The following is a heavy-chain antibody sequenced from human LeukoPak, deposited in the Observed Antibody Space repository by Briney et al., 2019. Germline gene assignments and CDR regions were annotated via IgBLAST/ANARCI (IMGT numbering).Heavy chain of an antibody. V-gene: IGHV1-2*06. J-gene: IGHJ4*02. D-gene: IGHD2-21*02. Sequence: ASVKVSCKASGYTFTSYYMHWVRQAPGQGLEWMGRINPNSGGTNYAQKFQGRVTMTRDTSISTAYMELSRLRSDDTTVYYYARDYCGGDCFPDSWGQGTLVTVSS. CDR1: GYTFTSYY. CDR3: ARDYCGGDCFPDS. CDR2: INPNSGGT.